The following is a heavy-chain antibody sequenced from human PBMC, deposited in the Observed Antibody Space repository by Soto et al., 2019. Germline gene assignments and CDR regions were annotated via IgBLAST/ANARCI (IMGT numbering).Heavy chain of an antibody. Sequence: PRLSLRLSCAGSGFTFSSYSMNWVRQAPGKGLEWVSSIGTRSDIYYADSVKGRFTISRDNAKNSLSLQMNSLRVDDTAVYYCAREETAWPLAYGLDVWGQGTTVTVSS. CDR2: IGTRSDI. CDR3: AREETAWPLAYGLDV. V-gene: IGHV3-21*01. J-gene: IGHJ6*02. CDR1: GFTFSSYS. D-gene: IGHD2-21*02.